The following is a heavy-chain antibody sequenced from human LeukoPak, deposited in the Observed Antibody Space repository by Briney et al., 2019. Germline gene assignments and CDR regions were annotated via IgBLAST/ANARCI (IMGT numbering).Heavy chain of an antibody. J-gene: IGHJ4*02. Sequence: GGSLRLSCTASGFTFGDYAMSWVRQAPGKGLEWAGFIRSKANGGTIEYAASVKGRFTISRDDSKSTAYLQMNSLKTEDTAVYYCTRVRAGYSSSWYWYYFDYWGQGALVTVSS. CDR3: TRVRAGYSSSWYWYYFDY. V-gene: IGHV3-49*04. CDR1: GFTFGDYA. CDR2: IRSKANGGTI. D-gene: IGHD6-13*01.